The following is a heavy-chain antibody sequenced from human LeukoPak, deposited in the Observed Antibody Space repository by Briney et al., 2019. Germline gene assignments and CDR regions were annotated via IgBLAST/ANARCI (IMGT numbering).Heavy chain of an antibody. CDR2: INHSGST. Sequence: PSQTLSLTCAVYGGSFSGYYWSWIRQPPGKGLEWIGEINHSGSTNYNPSLKSRVTISVDTSKNQFSLKLSSVTAADTAVYYCARPGRAGTFSWAYYFDYWGQGTLVTVSS. CDR1: GGSFSGYY. CDR3: ARPGRAGTFSWAYYFDY. D-gene: IGHD6-19*01. V-gene: IGHV4-34*01. J-gene: IGHJ4*02.